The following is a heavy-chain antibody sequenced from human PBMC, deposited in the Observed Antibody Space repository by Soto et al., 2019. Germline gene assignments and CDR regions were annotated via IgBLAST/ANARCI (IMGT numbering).Heavy chain of an antibody. J-gene: IGHJ3*02. V-gene: IGHV1-69*02. D-gene: IGHD2-2*01. CDR2: IIPILGIA. Sequence: QVQLVQSGAEVKKPGSSVKVSCKASGGTFSSYTISWVRQAPGQGLEWMGRIIPILGIANYAQKFQGRVTIPADKSTVTAYSELSSLRSEDTAVYYCARYYCSSTSCLADAFDIWGQGTMVTVSS. CDR3: ARYYCSSTSCLADAFDI. CDR1: GGTFSSYT.